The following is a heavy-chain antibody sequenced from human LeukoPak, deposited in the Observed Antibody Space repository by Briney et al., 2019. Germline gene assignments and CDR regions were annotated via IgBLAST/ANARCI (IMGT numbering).Heavy chain of an antibody. CDR1: LGSISSGNFY. V-gene: IGHV4-39*07. J-gene: IGHJ4*02. CDR3: AREARFTLPVHDSGDY. D-gene: IGHD4/OR15-4a*01. Sequence: PSETLSLTCTVSLGSISSGNFYWGWIRQSPGKGLEWIGTMFYNGATKTNPSLSSRVTMSIDTSKNQFSLKLRSVTAADTAVYYCAREARFTLPVHDSGDYWGQGTLVTVSS. CDR2: MFYNGAT.